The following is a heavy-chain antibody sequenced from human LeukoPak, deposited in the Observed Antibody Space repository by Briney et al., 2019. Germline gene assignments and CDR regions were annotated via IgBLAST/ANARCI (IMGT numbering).Heavy chain of an antibody. D-gene: IGHD3-22*01. J-gene: IGHJ3*02. CDR2: IWYDGSNK. V-gene: IGHV3-33*01. CDR1: GFTFSSYG. Sequence: PGGSLRLSCAASGFTFSSYGMHWVRQAPGKGLEWVAVIWYDGSNKYYAGSVKGRFTISRDNSKNTLYLQMNSLRAEDTAVYYCARDGLPMITMIVRAAFDIWGQGTMVTVSS. CDR3: ARDGLPMITMIVRAAFDI.